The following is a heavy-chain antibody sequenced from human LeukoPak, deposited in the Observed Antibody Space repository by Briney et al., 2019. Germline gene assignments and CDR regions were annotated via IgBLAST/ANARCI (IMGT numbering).Heavy chain of an antibody. CDR2: INPIGGGT. D-gene: IGHD3-22*01. CDR1: GYTFTGYY. V-gene: IGHV1-2*02. CDR3: ARDNGRGYPVYFGH. J-gene: IGHJ4*02. Sequence: ASVKVSCKASGYTFTGYYIHWVRQAPGQGLEWMGWINPIGGGTNYAQKFHGRVTMTSDTSITTAYMEMSSLRSDDTAVYYCARDNGRGYPVYFGHWGQGTLVTVAS.